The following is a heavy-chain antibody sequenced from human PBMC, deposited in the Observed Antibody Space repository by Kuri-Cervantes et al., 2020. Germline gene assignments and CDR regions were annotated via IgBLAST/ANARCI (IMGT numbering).Heavy chain of an antibody. D-gene: IGHD6-19*01. J-gene: IGHJ4*02. CDR2: MNPNSGNT. CDR1: GYRFTSFG. V-gene: IGHV1-8*02. Sequence: ASVKVSCKASGYRFTSFGISWVRQAPGQGLEWLGWMNPNSGNTGYAQKFQGRVTMTRDTSTSTVYMELSSLRSEDTAVYYCARGPVAGYFDYWGQGTLVTVSS. CDR3: ARGPVAGYFDY.